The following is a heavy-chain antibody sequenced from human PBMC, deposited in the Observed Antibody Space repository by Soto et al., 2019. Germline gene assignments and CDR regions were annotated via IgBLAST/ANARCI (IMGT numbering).Heavy chain of an antibody. Sequence: SETLSLTCALAGDAISTFYWIWIRQPPGKGLEWIGYISNSGNIKYNPSLKSRVTLSVDTSKNQISLKLSSVTAADTAVYYCARASGDLRDFDYWGQGTLVTVSS. V-gene: IGHV4-59*01. CDR1: GDAISTFY. J-gene: IGHJ4*02. CDR2: ISNSGNI. CDR3: ARASGDLRDFDY. D-gene: IGHD3-10*01.